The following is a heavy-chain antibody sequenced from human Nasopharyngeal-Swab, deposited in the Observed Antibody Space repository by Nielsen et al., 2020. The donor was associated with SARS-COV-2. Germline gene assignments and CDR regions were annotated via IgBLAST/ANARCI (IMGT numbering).Heavy chain of an antibody. J-gene: IGHJ6*02. D-gene: IGHD2-2*01. CDR1: GFTFSDYY. V-gene: IGHV3-11*04. Sequence: GESLKISCAASGFTFSDYYMSWIRQAPGKGLEWVSYISSSGSTIYYADSVKGRFTISRDNAKNSLYLQMNSLRAEDTAVYYCARRGRCSGSSCDMDVWGQGTTVTVSS. CDR3: ARRGRCSGSSCDMDV. CDR2: ISSSGSTI.